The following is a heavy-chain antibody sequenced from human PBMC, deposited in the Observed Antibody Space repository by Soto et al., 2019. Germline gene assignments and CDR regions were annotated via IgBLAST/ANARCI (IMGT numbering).Heavy chain of an antibody. Sequence: QITLKESGPTLVNPTQTLTLTCTFSGFSLTTSRVGVGWIRQPPGKALEWLALIYWDDDKRYSPSLRSRLTITTDTSKNQVVLTMTNMDPVDTATYYCAHMFGTVSHLGYWGQGTLVTVSS. V-gene: IGHV2-5*02. CDR2: IYWDDDK. CDR1: GFSLTTSRVG. J-gene: IGHJ4*02. CDR3: AHMFGTVSHLGY. D-gene: IGHD3-10*02.